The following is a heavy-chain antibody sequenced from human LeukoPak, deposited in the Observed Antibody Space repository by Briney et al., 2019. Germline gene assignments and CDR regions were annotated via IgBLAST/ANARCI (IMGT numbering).Heavy chain of an antibody. CDR2: IIVSSGST. D-gene: IGHD2-2*01. J-gene: IGHJ4*02. V-gene: IGHV3-23*01. CDR1: GFTFSSYA. CDR3: AAYCRSTSCQRDY. Sequence: GGSLRLSCAASGFTFSSYAMNWVRQAPGKGLEWVSGIIVSSGSTYYADSVKGRFTISRGNSEDTVYLQVNSLSAEDTAVFYCAAYCRSTSCQRDYWGQGTLVTVSS.